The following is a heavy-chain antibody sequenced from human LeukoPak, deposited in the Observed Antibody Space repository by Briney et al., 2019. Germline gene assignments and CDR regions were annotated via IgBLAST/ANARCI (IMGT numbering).Heavy chain of an antibody. Sequence: PSDTLSLTCTVSGGSLSSSSYYWGWIRQPPGKGLEWIGSIYYSGSTYYNPSLKSRVTISVDTSKNQFSLKLSSVTAADTAVYYCARLDSYGDYITQNYYYYYMDVWGKGTTVTISS. D-gene: IGHD4-17*01. CDR2: IYYSGST. V-gene: IGHV4-39*01. J-gene: IGHJ6*03. CDR3: ARLDSYGDYITQNYYYYYMDV. CDR1: GGSLSSSSYY.